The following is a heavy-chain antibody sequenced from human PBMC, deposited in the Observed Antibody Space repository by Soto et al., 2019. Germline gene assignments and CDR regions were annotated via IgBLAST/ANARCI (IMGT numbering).Heavy chain of an antibody. D-gene: IGHD3-22*01. CDR3: VRGYGYYYDSSSRSGHFDY. CDR1: GYTFTSYG. V-gene: IGHV1-18*01. J-gene: IGHJ4*02. Sequence: QVQLVQSGAEVKKPWASVKVSCKASGYTFTSYGISWVRQAPGLGLDWMGWISAYNGNTTYEQKLQGRVKMTTDTATSTAYMELRSLRSDDTAVDYCVRGYGYYYDSSSRSGHFDYWGQGTLVTVSS. CDR2: ISAYNGNT.